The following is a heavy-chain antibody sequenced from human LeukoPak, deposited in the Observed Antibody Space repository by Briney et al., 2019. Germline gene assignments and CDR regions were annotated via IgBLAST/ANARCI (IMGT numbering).Heavy chain of an antibody. CDR2: IYSSGTT. V-gene: IGHV3-66*01. D-gene: IGHD6-6*01. CDR3: ARVHTSARLSYFYYYMDV. CDR1: EFTVSTNH. Sequence: GGSLRVSCAASEFTVSTNHLSWVRQAPGKGLEWVSIIYSSGTTYYADSVKGRFTISRDNSLNTLNLQMNSLGTEDTATYYCARVHTSARLSYFYYYMDVWGKGTMVTVSS. J-gene: IGHJ6*03.